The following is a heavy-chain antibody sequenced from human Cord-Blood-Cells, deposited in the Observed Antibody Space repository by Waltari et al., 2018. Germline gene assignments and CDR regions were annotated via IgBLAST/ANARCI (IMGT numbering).Heavy chain of an antibody. CDR3: ARVGIAAATINWFDP. V-gene: IGHV4-38-2*01. CDR1: GYSIRSGYY. CDR2: IYHSGST. D-gene: IGHD6-13*01. Sequence: QVQLQESGTGLVKPSEPLSLTCAVSGYSIRSGYYWGWIRQPPGKGLAWIGSIYHSGSTYYNPSLKSRVTISVDTSKNQFSLKLSSVTAADTAVYYCARVGIAAATINWFDPWGQGTLVTVSS. J-gene: IGHJ5*02.